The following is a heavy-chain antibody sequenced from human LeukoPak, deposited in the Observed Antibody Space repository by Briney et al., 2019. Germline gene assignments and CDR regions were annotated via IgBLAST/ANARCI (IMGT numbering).Heavy chain of an antibody. D-gene: IGHD3-10*01. CDR3: AREGPDGSGSARFDR. J-gene: IGHJ5*02. V-gene: IGHV1-69*13. CDR1: AGAFTIYG. CDR2: IIPIFGTA. Sequence: SVTLSFKGSAGAFTIYGISWARQAPGQGLERMGGIIPIFGTANYAQKFQGRVTITADESTSTAYMELSSLRSEDTAVYYCAREGPDGSGSARFDRWGQGTLVTVSS.